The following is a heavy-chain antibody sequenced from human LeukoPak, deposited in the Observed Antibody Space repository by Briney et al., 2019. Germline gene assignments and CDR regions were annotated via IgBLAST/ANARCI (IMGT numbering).Heavy chain of an antibody. CDR2: ISVYTGNT. Sequence: ASVKVSCKASGYTFTSYDISWVRQAPGQGLEWVGWISVYTGNTNFAQKFQGRITMTTDTSTTTAYLELRSLRSDDTAVYYCARDTGKWLRNNWFDPWGQGTLVTVSS. D-gene: IGHD5-12*01. J-gene: IGHJ5*02. V-gene: IGHV1-18*01. CDR3: ARDTGKWLRNNWFDP. CDR1: GYTFTSYD.